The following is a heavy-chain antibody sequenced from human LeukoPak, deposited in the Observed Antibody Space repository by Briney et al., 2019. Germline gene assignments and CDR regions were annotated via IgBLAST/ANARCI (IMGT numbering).Heavy chain of an antibody. CDR3: ARGGTYSSSSGDY. J-gene: IGHJ4*02. CDR1: GFTFSSYS. CDR2: ISSSSSYI. V-gene: IGHV3-21*01. D-gene: IGHD6-13*01. Sequence: GGSLRLSCAASGFTFSSYSMNWVRQAPGKGLEGVSSISSSSSYIYYADSVKGRFTISRDNAKNSLYLQMNSLRAEDTAVYYCARGGTYSSSSGDYWGQGTLVTVSS.